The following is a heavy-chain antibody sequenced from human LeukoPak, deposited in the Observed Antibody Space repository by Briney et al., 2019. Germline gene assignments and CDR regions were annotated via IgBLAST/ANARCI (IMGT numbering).Heavy chain of an antibody. CDR2: INPDSGGT. D-gene: IGHD5-18*01. CDR1: GYTFTDFY. Sequence: ASVKVSCKASGYTFTDFYIHWVRQAPGQGLEWMGWINPDSGGTNSARDFLGRVTMTRDTSVSTAYMELSRLTSGDTAVYYCARSDTSMDGFDYWGQGTLVTVSS. J-gene: IGHJ4*02. CDR3: ARSDTSMDGFDY. V-gene: IGHV1-2*02.